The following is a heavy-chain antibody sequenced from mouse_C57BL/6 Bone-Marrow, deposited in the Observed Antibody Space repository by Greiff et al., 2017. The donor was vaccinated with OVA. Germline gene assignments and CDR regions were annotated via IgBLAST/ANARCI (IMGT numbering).Heavy chain of an antibody. D-gene: IGHD2-3*01. J-gene: IGHJ1*03. V-gene: IGHV1-54*01. CDR1: GYAFTNYL. CDR3: ARSDDGYYGWYFDV. Sequence: QVQLQQSGAELVRPGTSVKVSCKASGYAFTNYLIEWVKQRPGQGLEWIGVINPGSGGNNYNEKFKGKATLTADQSSNTAYMQLSSLTAEDSAVYFCARSDDGYYGWYFDVWGTGTTVTVSS. CDR2: INPGSGGN.